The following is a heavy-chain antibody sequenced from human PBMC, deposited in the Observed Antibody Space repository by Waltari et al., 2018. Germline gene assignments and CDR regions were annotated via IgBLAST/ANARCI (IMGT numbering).Heavy chain of an antibody. V-gene: IGHV1-69*05. CDR3: ARDKRVREYYDILSDYYYYYMDV. D-gene: IGHD3-9*01. J-gene: IGHJ6*03. CDR1: GGTFSSYA. CDR2: IIPIFGTA. Sequence: QVQLVQSGAEVKKPGSSVKVSCKASGGTFSSYAISWVRQAPGKGLEWLGGIIPIFGTANYAQKFQGRVTITTDESTSTAYMELSSLRSEDTAVYYCARDKRVREYYDILSDYYYYYMDVWGKGTTVTVSS.